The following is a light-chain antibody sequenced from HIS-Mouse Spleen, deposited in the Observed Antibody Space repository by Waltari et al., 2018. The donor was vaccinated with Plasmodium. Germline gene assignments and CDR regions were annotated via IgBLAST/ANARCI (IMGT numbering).Light chain of an antibody. CDR3: SSYAGSNNLV. CDR2: LVS. Sequence: QSALTQPPSASGSPGQSVPIPCTGTTTYLAGSNYLSWDQQHPGKAPKLMIYLVSKRPSGVPDRFSGSKSGNTASLTVSGLQAEDEADYYCSSYAGSNNLVFGGGTKLTVL. V-gene: IGLV2-8*01. CDR1: TTYLAGSNY. J-gene: IGLJ2*01.